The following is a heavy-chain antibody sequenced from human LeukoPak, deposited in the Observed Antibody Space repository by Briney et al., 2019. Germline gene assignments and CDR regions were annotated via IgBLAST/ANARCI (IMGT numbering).Heavy chain of an antibody. CDR1: GGSISSGDYY. CDR2: IYYSGST. J-gene: IGHJ4*02. CDR3: APGGYYGSGSYPQ. V-gene: IGHV4-30-4*01. Sequence: PSETLSLTCTVSGGSISSGDYYWSRIRQPPGKGLEWIGYIYYSGSTYYNPSLKSRVTISVDTSKNQFSLKLSSVTAADTAVYYCAPGGYYGSGSYPQWGQGTLVTVSS. D-gene: IGHD3-10*01.